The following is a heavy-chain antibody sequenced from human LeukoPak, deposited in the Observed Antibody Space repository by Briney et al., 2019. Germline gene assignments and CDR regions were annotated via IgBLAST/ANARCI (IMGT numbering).Heavy chain of an antibody. CDR3: TRTYSSSRYYFDY. J-gene: IGHJ4*01. D-gene: IGHD6-19*01. CDR2: IYYSGRT. CDR1: RGSTSSYY. Sequence: SETLSLISTDSRGSTSSYYWSWIRQPPEKGLEWIGYIYYSGRTNYNPSLKSRVTISVDTSKNQFSLKLSSVTAADTAVYYCTRTYSSSRYYFDYWG. V-gene: IGHV4-59*01.